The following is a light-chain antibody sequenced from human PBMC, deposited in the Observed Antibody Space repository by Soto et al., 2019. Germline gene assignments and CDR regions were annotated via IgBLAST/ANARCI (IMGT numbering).Light chain of an antibody. J-gene: IGKJ3*01. CDR3: QQYNNWPPFT. CDR1: QSVSSN. V-gene: IGKV3-15*01. CDR2: GAS. Sequence: EIVMTQSPATLSVSPGERATLSCGASQSVSSNLAWYQQKPGQAPRLLIYGASTRATGIPARFSGSGSGTEFTLTISSLQSEDFAVYYCQQYNNWPPFTFGPGTQVDIK.